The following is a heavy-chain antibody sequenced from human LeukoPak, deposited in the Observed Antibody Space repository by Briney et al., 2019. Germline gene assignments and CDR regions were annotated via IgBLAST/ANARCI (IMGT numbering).Heavy chain of an antibody. CDR3: ARSIVGALGNY. CDR1: GFTFSSYA. V-gene: IGHV3-30-3*01. CDR2: ISYDGSNK. J-gene: IGHJ4*02. D-gene: IGHD1-26*01. Sequence: GGSLRLSCAASGFTFSSYAMHWVRQAPGKGLEWVAVISYDGSNKYYADSVKGRFTISRDNAKNSLYLQMNSLRAEDTAVYYCARSIVGALGNYWGQGTLVTVSS.